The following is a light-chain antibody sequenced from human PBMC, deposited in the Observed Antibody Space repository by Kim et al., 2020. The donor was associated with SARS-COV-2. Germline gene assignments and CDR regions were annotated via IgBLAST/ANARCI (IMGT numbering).Light chain of an antibody. V-gene: IGKV3-20*01. CDR1: QSVSSSY. CDR2: GAS. CDR3: QQYGSSPLT. J-gene: IGKJ4*01. Sequence: PGERATLSCRASQSVSSSYLAWYQQKPGQAPRLLIYGASSRATGIPDRFSGSGSGTDFTLTISRLEPEDFAVYYCQQYGSSPLTFGGGTKVDIK.